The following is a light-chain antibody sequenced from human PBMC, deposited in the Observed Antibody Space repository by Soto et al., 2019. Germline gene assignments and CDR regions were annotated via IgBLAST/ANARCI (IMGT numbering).Light chain of an antibody. CDR3: QQYQSYPWT. CDR2: AAS. J-gene: IGKJ1*01. Sequence: DIQMTQSPSSVSASVGDRVTVTCRASQDISTWLAWYQQKPGKAPKVLIYAASSLQTGVPSRFSGSGSGTEFTLTISSLQLDDFATYYCQQYQSYPWTFGQGTKVDIK. V-gene: IGKV1D-16*01. CDR1: QDISTW.